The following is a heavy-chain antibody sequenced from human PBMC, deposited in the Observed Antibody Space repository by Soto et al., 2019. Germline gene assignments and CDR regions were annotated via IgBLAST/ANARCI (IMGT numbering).Heavy chain of an antibody. V-gene: IGHV4-39*02. Sequence: SETLSLTCTVSGGSISSSTSFWGWIRQPPGRGLEWIGSIYYSGNTYYNPSLKSRITISVDTSKNHLSLKMNSVTAADTAVYYCAKTGRSSRHSWFEPWGPGTRVTLSS. CDR3: AKTGRSSRHSWFEP. J-gene: IGHJ5*02. CDR1: GGSISSSTSF. CDR2: IYYSGNT.